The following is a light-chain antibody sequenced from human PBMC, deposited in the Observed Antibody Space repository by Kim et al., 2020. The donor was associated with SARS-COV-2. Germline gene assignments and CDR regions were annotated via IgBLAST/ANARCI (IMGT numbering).Light chain of an antibody. J-gene: IGLJ1*01. CDR2: GNI. CDR3: QSYDSSLSAYV. Sequence: QRVTISCTGSSSNSGAGYDVHWYQQLPGTAPKLLIYGNINRPSGVPDRFSGSKSGTSVSLAITGLQTEDEADYYCQSYDSSLSAYVFGTGTKVTVL. V-gene: IGLV1-40*01. CDR1: SSNSGAGYD.